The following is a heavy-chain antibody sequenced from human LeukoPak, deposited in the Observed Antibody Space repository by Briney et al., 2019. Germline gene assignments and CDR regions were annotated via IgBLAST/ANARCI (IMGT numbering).Heavy chain of an antibody. CDR2: VYYSGST. Sequence: SETLSLTCTVSGGSISSYYWSWIRQPPGKGLEWIGYVYYSGSTNYNPSLKSRVTIPVDTSKNQFSLRLSSLTAADTAVYFCARAPGVVVGFDPWGQGTLVTVSS. V-gene: IGHV4-59*01. J-gene: IGHJ5*02. CDR1: GGSISSYY. CDR3: ARAPGVVVGFDP. D-gene: IGHD2-15*01.